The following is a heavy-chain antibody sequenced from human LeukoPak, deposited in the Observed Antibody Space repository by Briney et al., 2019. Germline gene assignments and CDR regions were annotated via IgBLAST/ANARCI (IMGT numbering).Heavy chain of an antibody. V-gene: IGHV5-51*03. CDR3: ARWVVLVEPAAIPRRYYYGMDV. J-gene: IGHJ6*02. Sequence: PGESLKISCKGSGYSFTSYWIGWVRQMPGKGLEWMGIIYPGDSDTRYSPSFQGQVTISADKSISTAYLQWSSLKASDTAMYYCARWVVLVEPAAIPRRYYYGMDVWGQGTTVTVSS. CDR2: IYPGDSDT. D-gene: IGHD2-2*02. CDR1: GYSFTSYW.